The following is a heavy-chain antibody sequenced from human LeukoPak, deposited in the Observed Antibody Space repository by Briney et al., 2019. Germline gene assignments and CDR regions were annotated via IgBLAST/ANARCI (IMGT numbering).Heavy chain of an antibody. V-gene: IGHV3-48*01. CDR1: GFSFSSYR. CDR2: ISNSSSTI. Sequence: GGSLRLSCVASGFSFSSYRVNWVRQAPGKGLEWVSYISNSSSTIDYADSVKGRFTISRDNDKNSLYLQMNSLRAEDTAVYYWAREGTSSDYYSSASDIWGQGTVVTVSS. J-gene: IGHJ3*02. CDR3: AREGTSSDYYSSASDI. D-gene: IGHD2-21*02.